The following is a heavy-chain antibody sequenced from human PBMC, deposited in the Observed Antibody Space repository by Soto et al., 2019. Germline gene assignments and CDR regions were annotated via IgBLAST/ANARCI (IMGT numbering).Heavy chain of an antibody. Sequence: QVQLVQSGAEVKKPGSSVKVSCKASGGTFSSYAISWVRQAPGQGLEWMGGIIPIFGTANYAQKFQGRVTITADESTSTAYMELSSLRSEDTAVYYCARDDRSCSSTSCYSPEDYWGQGTLVTVSS. V-gene: IGHV1-69*01. CDR1: GGTFSSYA. CDR2: IIPIFGTA. J-gene: IGHJ4*02. D-gene: IGHD2-2*01. CDR3: ARDDRSCSSTSCYSPEDY.